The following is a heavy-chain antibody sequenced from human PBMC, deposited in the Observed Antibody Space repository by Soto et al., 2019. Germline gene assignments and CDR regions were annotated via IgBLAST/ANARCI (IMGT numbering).Heavy chain of an antibody. D-gene: IGHD6-19*01. V-gene: IGHV3-33*01. J-gene: IGHJ6*02. CDR2: IWYDGSNK. Sequence: GGSLRLSCAASGFTFSSYGMHWVRQAPGKGLEWVAVIWYDGSNKYYADSVKGRFTISRDNSKNTLYLQMNSLRAEDTAVYYCARDFSGRRGYYYYYGMDVWGQGTTVTVSS. CDR1: GFTFSSYG. CDR3: ARDFSGRRGYYYYYGMDV.